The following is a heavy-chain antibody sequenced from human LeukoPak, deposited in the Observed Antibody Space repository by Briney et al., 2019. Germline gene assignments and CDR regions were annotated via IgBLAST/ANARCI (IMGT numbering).Heavy chain of an antibody. Sequence: SETLSLTCTVSGGSISTNYWSWIRQPAGEGLEWIGRIYNSVNTKYSPSLESRVTMSADTSKNQFSLKLSSVTAADTAVYYCARGSFDGSGYYLFDYWGQGTLVTVSS. CDR3: ARGSFDGSGYYLFDY. V-gene: IGHV4-4*07. D-gene: IGHD3-22*01. CDR1: GGSISTNY. CDR2: IYNSVNT. J-gene: IGHJ4*02.